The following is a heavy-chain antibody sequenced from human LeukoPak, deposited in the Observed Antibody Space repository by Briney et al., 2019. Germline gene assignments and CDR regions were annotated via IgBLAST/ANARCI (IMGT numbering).Heavy chain of an antibody. J-gene: IGHJ3*02. CDR1: GGSITSYY. CDR2: IYTSGST. V-gene: IGHV4-4*07. D-gene: IGHD3-3*01. CDR3: AGGAEWLDAFDI. Sequence: SETLSLTCNVSGGSITSYYWSWVRQPAGKGLEWIGRIYTSGSTNYNPSLKSRVTMSVDTSKNQFSLKLSSVTAADTAVYYCAGGAEWLDAFDIWGQGTMVTVSS.